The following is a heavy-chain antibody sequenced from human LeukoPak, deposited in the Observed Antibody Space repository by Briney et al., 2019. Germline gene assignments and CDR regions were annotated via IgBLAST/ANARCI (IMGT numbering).Heavy chain of an antibody. V-gene: IGHV4-30-2*01. D-gene: IGHD6-19*01. J-gene: IGHJ4*02. Sequence: SETLSLTCAVSGGSISSGGYSWSWIRQPPGKGLERIGYIYHSGSTYYNPSLKSRVTISVDRSKNQFSLKLSSVTAADTAVYYCARESPSVAGNYFDYWGQGTLVTVSS. CDR1: GGSISSGGYS. CDR3: ARESPSVAGNYFDY. CDR2: IYHSGST.